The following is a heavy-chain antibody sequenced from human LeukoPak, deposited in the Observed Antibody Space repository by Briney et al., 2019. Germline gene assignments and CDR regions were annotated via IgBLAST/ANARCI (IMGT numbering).Heavy chain of an antibody. CDR2: ISSSSSYI. CDR1: GFTFSSYS. D-gene: IGHD3-22*01. V-gene: IGHV3-21*01. Sequence: GGSLRLSCAASGFTFSSYSMNWVRQAPGKGLEWVSSISSSSSYIYYADSVKGRFTISRDNAKNSLYLQMNSLRAEDTAVYYCARDYYDSSGYYYFDYWGQGTLVTVSS. J-gene: IGHJ4*02. CDR3: ARDYYDSSGYYYFDY.